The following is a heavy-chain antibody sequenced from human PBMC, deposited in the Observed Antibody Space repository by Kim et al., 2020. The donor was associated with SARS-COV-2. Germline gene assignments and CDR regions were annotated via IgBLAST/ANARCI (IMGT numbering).Heavy chain of an antibody. CDR1: GFTFSSYW. V-gene: IGHV3-74*01. J-gene: IGHJ5*02. D-gene: IGHD5-18*01. CDR3: ARDSGYSYGFNWFDP. Sequence: GGSLRLSCAASGFTFSSYWMHWVRQAPGKGLVWVSRINSDGSSTSYADSVKGLFTISRDNDKNTLYQQMNSLRAEDTAVYYCARDSGYSYGFNWFDPWGQGRLVSVSS. CDR2: INSDGSST.